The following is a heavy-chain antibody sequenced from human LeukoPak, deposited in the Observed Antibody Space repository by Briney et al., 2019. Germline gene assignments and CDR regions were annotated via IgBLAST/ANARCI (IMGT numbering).Heavy chain of an antibody. CDR1: GGSISNHY. Sequence: SETLSLTCTVSGGSISNHYWSWIRQPPGKGLEWIGYIYYSGSTNYNPSLKSRVTISVDTSKNQFSLKLSSVTAADTAVYYCARVCSVGAYAFDCWGQGTLVTVSS. CDR3: ARVCSVGAYAFDC. V-gene: IGHV4-59*11. J-gene: IGHJ4*02. CDR2: IYYSGST. D-gene: IGHD1-26*01.